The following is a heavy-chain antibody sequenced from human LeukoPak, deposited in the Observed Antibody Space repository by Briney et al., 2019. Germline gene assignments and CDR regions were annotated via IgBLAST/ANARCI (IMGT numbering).Heavy chain of an antibody. V-gene: IGHV3-23*01. Sequence: GGSLRLSCAVSGITLSNYGMSWVRKAPGKGLEWVAGMSGSGGGTSYADSVKGRFTVSRDTSKNTLYLQMNSLRADDTAVYYCARGIPIPATHPIDYWGQGSLVTVSS. CDR1: GITLSNYG. J-gene: IGHJ4*02. CDR3: ARGIPIPATHPIDY. CDR2: MSGSGGGT. D-gene: IGHD5-12*01.